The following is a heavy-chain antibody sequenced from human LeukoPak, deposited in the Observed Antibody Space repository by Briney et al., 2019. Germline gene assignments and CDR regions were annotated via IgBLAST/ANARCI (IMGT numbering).Heavy chain of an antibody. CDR1: GGSIRSYF. CDR3: ARGLVLATDDAFDI. CDR2: IWDTEIT. J-gene: IGHJ3*02. D-gene: IGHD5-12*01. V-gene: IGHV4-59*01. Sequence: PSETLSLTCTVSGGSIRSYFLSLLRPPPGEGLEWIGYIWDTEITDYNPSLKSRVTISLDTSKNHFSLKLRSVTAADTALYFCARGLVLATDDAFDIWGQGTLVTVSS.